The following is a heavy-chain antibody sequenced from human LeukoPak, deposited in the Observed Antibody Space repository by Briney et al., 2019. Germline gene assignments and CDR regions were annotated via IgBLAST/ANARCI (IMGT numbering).Heavy chain of an antibody. CDR2: INPNSGGT. V-gene: IGHV1-2*06. J-gene: IGHJ2*01. Sequence: GASVKVSCKASGYTFTGYYMHWVRQAPGQGLEWMGRINPNSGGTNYAQKFQGRVTMTRDTSITTAYMELSRLRSDDTAVYYCARGAYGDPNNPHFDLWGRGTLVTVSS. D-gene: IGHD4-17*01. CDR3: ARGAYGDPNNPHFDL. CDR1: GYTFTGYY.